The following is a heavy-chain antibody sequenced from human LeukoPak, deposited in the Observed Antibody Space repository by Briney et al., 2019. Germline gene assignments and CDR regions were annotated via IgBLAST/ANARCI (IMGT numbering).Heavy chain of an antibody. D-gene: IGHD2-15*01. CDR2: IYHSGST. V-gene: IGHV4-30-2*01. CDR3: ARGPGGPNPFDY. J-gene: IGHJ4*02. Sequence: SQTLSLTCAVSGGSISSGGYSWSWIRQPPGKGLEWIGYIYHSGSTYYNPSLKSRVTISVDTSKNQFSLKLSSVTAADTAVYYCARGPGGPNPFDYWGQGTLVTVSS. CDR1: GGSISSGGYS.